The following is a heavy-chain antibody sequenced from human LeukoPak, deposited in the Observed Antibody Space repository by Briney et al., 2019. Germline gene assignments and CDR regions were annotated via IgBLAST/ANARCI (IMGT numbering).Heavy chain of an antibody. CDR2: IGHDGTYK. CDR1: GFTFGTFG. CDR3: ARDFRVGSYFDY. J-gene: IGHJ4*02. V-gene: IGHV3-33*01. Sequence: GGSLRLSCAASGFTFGTFGMHRVRQAPGKGLEWVAVIGHDGTYKNYADSVKGRFTISRDNSKNPLYLQMDSLRAEDTAVYYCARDFRVGSYFDYWGQGTLATVSS. D-gene: IGHD3-16*01.